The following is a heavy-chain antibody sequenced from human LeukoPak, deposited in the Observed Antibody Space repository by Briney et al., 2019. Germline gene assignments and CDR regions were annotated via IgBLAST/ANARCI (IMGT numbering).Heavy chain of an antibody. D-gene: IGHD1-26*01. Sequence: ASVKVSCKASGYTFTSYYMHWVRQAPGRGLEWMGIINPSGGSTSYAQKFQGRVTMTRDMSTSTDYMELSSLRSEDTAIYYCARDNSVGDNAWWFDPWGQGTLVTVSS. CDR3: ARDNSVGDNAWWFDP. CDR2: INPSGGST. J-gene: IGHJ5*02. CDR1: GYTFTSYY. V-gene: IGHV1-46*01.